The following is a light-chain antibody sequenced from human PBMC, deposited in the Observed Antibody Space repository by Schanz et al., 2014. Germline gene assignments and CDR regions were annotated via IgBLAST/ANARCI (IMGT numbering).Light chain of an antibody. CDR3: CSYAGSSWV. CDR1: SSDIGNYDY. J-gene: IGLJ3*02. Sequence: QSALTQPASVSGSPGQSITISCTGTSSDIGNYDYVSWYRQHPGKAPKLIIYDVGDRPSGVSNRLSGSKSGNTASLTISGLQAEDEADYYCCSYAGSSWVFGGGTKLTVL. CDR2: DVG. V-gene: IGLV2-14*03.